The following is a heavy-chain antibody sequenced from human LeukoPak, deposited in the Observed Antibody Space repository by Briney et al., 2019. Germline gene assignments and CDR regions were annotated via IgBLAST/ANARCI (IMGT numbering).Heavy chain of an antibody. CDR2: IYYRGST. CDR1: GGSFSGYY. J-gene: IGHJ3*02. CDR3: ARVVAAVGTGAFDI. D-gene: IGHD6-13*01. V-gene: IGHV4-30-4*08. Sequence: PSETLSLTCAVYGGSFSGYYWSWIRQPPGKGLEWIGYIYYRGSTYYNPSLKSRVTISVDTSKNQFSLKLSSVTAADTAVYYCARVVAAVGTGAFDIWGQGTMVTVSS.